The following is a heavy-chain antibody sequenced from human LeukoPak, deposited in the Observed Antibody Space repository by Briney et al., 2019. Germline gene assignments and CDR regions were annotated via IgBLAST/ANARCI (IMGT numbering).Heavy chain of an antibody. J-gene: IGHJ4*02. CDR1: GYTFTSYG. V-gene: IGHV1-18*01. Sequence: ASVKVSFKASGYTFTSYGISWVRQAPGQGLEWMGWISAYNGNTNYAQKLQGRVTMTTDTSTSTAYMELRSLRSDDTAVYYCAREGGRYFDWLSWYYFDYWGQGTLVTVSS. CDR2: ISAYNGNT. CDR3: AREGGRYFDWLSWYYFDY. D-gene: IGHD3-9*01.